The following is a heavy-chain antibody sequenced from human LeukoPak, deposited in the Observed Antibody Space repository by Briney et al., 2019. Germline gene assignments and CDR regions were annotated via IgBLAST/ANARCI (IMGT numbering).Heavy chain of an antibody. CDR1: GGSISSGSYY. Sequence: SQTLSLTCTVSGGSISSGSYYWSWIRQPAGKGLEWIGRIYTSGSTNYNPSLKSRVTISVDTSKNQFSLKLSSVTAADTAVYYCARDLREFGGGSYRNYYYYMDVWGKGTTVTVSS. CDR3: ARDLREFGGGSYRNYYYYMDV. V-gene: IGHV4-61*02. D-gene: IGHD1-26*01. J-gene: IGHJ6*03. CDR2: IYTSGST.